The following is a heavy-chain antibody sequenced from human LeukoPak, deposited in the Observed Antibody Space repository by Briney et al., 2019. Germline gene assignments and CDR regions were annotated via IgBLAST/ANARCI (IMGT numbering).Heavy chain of an antibody. V-gene: IGHV3-23*01. CDR1: GFTFSSYA. CDR2: ISGSGGST. J-gene: IGHJ4*02. CDR3: ARDSEGLGYCSGGNCYLDY. D-gene: IGHD2-15*01. Sequence: PGGSLRLSCAASGFTFSSYAMSWVRQAPGKGLEWVSAISGSGGSTYYADSVKGRFTISRDNSKNTLYLQMNSLRAEDTAVYFCARDSEGLGYCSGGNCYLDYWGQGTLVTVSS.